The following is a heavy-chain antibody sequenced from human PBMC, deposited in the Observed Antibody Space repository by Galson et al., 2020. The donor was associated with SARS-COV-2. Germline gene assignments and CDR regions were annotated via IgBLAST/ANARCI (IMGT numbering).Heavy chain of an antibody. Sequence: GGFLRLSCAASAFTFSSYWMHWVRQAPGKGLVWVSRIYSEGSSTSYADSVKGRFTISGDNAKNTLYLQMNSLRAEDTAVYYCARGDMGNDYFDYWGQGTLVTVSS. CDR2: IYSEGSST. CDR3: ARGDMGNDYFDY. J-gene: IGHJ4*02. V-gene: IGHV3-74*01. D-gene: IGHD7-27*01. CDR1: AFTFSSYW.